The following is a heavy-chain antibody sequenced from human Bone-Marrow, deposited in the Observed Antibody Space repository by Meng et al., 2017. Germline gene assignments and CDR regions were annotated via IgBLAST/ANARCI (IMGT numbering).Heavy chain of an antibody. CDR3: AVGYSSGGTKGEFDY. V-gene: IGHV1-18*01. CDR2: ISAYNGNT. CDR1: GGTFSSYA. J-gene: IGHJ4*02. D-gene: IGHD6-19*01. Sequence: ASVKVSCKASGGTFSSYAISWVRQAPGQGLEGMGRISAYNGNTNYAQKLQGRVTMTTDTSTSTAYMELRRLRSDDTDVYYCAVGYSSGGTKGEFDYGGQGTLVTVSS.